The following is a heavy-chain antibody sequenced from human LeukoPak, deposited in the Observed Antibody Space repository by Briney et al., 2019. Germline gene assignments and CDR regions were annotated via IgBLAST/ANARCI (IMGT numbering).Heavy chain of an antibody. J-gene: IGHJ4*02. Sequence: PSETLSLTCTVSGGSISSYYWSWIRQPAGKGLEWIGRIYTSGSTNYNPSLKSRATISVDTSKNQFSLELSSVTAADTAVYYCARGYSSSGLDYWGQGTLVTVSS. V-gene: IGHV4-4*07. CDR1: GGSISSYY. CDR2: IYTSGST. D-gene: IGHD2-2*01. CDR3: ARGYSSSGLDY.